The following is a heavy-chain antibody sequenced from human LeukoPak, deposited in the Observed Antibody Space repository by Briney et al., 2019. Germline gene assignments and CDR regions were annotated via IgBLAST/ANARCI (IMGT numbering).Heavy chain of an antibody. Sequence: GGSLRLSCAASGFTFGSYDMHWVRQATGKGLEWVSAIGTAGDTYYPGSVKGRFTISRENAKNSLYLQMNSLRAGDTAVYYCARSYGDHNWFDPWGQGTLVTVSS. CDR3: ARSYGDHNWFDP. J-gene: IGHJ5*02. CDR2: IGTAGDT. D-gene: IGHD4-17*01. V-gene: IGHV3-13*01. CDR1: GFTFGSYD.